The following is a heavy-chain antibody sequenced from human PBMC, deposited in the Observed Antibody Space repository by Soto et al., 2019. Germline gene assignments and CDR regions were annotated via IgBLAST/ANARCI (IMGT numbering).Heavy chain of an antibody. Sequence: SETLSLTCAVYGGSFSGYYWSWIRQPPGKGLEWIGEINHSGSANYNPSLKSRVTISVDTSKNQFSLKLSSVTAADTAVYYCARGIAVADRYYYYGMDVWGQGTTVTVSS. CDR1: GGSFSGYY. V-gene: IGHV4-34*01. CDR3: ARGIAVADRYYYYGMDV. D-gene: IGHD6-19*01. CDR2: INHSGSA. J-gene: IGHJ6*02.